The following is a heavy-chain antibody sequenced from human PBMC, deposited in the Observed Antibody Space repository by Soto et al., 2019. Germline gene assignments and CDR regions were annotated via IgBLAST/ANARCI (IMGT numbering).Heavy chain of an antibody. V-gene: IGHV2-5*02. CDR1: GFSLSTSGVG. CDR3: AHRRSYGSGSYFDY. J-gene: IGHJ4*02. CDR2: IYWDDDK. D-gene: IGHD3-10*01. Sequence: QITLKESGPTLVKPTQTLTLTCTFSGFSLSTSGVGVGWIRQPPGKALEWLALIYWDDDKRYSPSLKSRLTITKDTPKSQVVLTMTNMDPVDTATYYCAHRRSYGSGSYFDYWGQGTLVTVSS.